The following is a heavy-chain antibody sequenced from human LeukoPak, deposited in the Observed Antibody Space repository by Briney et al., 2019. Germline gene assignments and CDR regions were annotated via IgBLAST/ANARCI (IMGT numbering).Heavy chain of an antibody. CDR3: ARLYHLRRYSVSRGAFDI. Sequence: KPSETLSLTCTVSGGSISSSSYYWGWIRQPPGKGLEWIGSIYYSGSTYYNPSLKSRVTISVDTSKNQFSLKLSSVTAADTAVYYCARLYHLRRYSVSRGAFDIWGQGTMVTVSS. J-gene: IGHJ3*02. V-gene: IGHV4-39*07. CDR1: GGSISSSSYY. CDR2: IYYSGST. D-gene: IGHD4-23*01.